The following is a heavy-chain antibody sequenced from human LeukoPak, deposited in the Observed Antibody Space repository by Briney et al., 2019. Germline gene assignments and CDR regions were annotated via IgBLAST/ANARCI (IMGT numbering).Heavy chain of an antibody. CDR3: ARQKGSGSLYYYYYGMDV. CDR1: GGSFSGYY. V-gene: IGHV4-59*08. CDR2: IYYSGST. Sequence: SETLSLTCAVYGGSFSGYYWSWIRQPPGKGLEWIGYIYYSGSTNYNPSLKSRVTISVDTSKNQFSLKLSSVTAADTAVYYCARQKGSGSLYYYYYGMDVWGQGTTVTVSS. D-gene: IGHD3-22*01. J-gene: IGHJ6*02.